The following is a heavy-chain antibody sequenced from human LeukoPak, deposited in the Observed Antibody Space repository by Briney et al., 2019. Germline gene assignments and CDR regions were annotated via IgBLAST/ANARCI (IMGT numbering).Heavy chain of an antibody. CDR3: AKDRTDYYMDV. CDR2: IYSGGRT. V-gene: IGHV3-66*01. Sequence: PGGSLRLSCAASGFTVSRNYMSWVRQAPGKGLEWVSVIYSGGRTYYADSVKGRFTISRDNSKNTLYLQMNSLRAEDTALYYCAKDRTDYYMDVWGKGTTVTVSS. CDR1: GFTVSRNY. J-gene: IGHJ6*03.